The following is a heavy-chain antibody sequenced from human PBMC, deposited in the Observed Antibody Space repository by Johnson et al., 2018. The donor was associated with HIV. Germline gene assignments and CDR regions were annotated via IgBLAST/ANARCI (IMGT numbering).Heavy chain of an antibody. D-gene: IGHD3-22*01. V-gene: IGHV3-15*05. Sequence: EVQLVESGGGLVKPGGSLRLSCAASGITFSNAWMSWVRQAPGKGLEWVGRIKSKTDGGTTDYAAPVRGRFTISKDDSKNTLYLQMNSLRAEDTAVYYCARGVAMIVFWGQGTMVTVSS. CDR2: IKSKTDGGTT. J-gene: IGHJ3*01. CDR1: GITFSNAW. CDR3: ARGVAMIVF.